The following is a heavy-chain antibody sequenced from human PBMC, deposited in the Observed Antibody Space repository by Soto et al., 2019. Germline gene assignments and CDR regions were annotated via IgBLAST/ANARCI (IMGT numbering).Heavy chain of an antibody. V-gene: IGHV1-69*01. Sequence: QVQLVQSGAELKKPGSSVKVSCKASGCTFGNFAISWVRHAPGQGPEWVAGIIPIYGTSNDADDFRGRITLTADESTATAYLELSSLRSEYTDIYYCATGTIDGYNYWYFDLWGRGTQVTVSS. CDR3: ATGTIDGYNYWYFDL. CDR2: IIPIYGTS. J-gene: IGHJ2*01. CDR1: GCTFGNFA. D-gene: IGHD1-7*01.